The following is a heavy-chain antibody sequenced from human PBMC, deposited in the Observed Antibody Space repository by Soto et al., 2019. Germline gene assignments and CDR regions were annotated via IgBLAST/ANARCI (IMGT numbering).Heavy chain of an antibody. CDR3: SREGCSGSPDCYFND. V-gene: IGHV4-30-2*01. CDR2: IFHSGST. CDR1: GGSISSGGYS. J-gene: IGHJ1*01. Sequence: HLQLQASGSGLVKPSQTMSLTCAVYGGSISSGGYSWSGLRQPPGKGLEWSGYIFHSGSTYYYPTLKSRGTISVDRAKNDFSLELSSVTAAATAGYYCSREGCSGSPDCYFNDRGRGTLVTGSS. D-gene: IGHD1-26*01.